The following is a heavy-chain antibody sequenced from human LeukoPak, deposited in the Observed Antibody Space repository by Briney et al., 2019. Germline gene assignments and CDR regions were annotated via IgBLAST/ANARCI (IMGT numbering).Heavy chain of an antibody. CDR1: GFTFSSYA. D-gene: IGHD2-15*01. CDR3: ANLVVVVAATNPYFDY. Sequence: PGGSLRLSCAASGFTFSSYAMHWVRQAPGKGLEWVAVISYDGSNKYYADSVKGRFTISRDNSKNTLYLQMNSLRAEDTAVYYCANLVVVVAATNPYFDYWGQGTLVTVSS. V-gene: IGHV3-30-3*01. CDR2: ISYDGSNK. J-gene: IGHJ4*02.